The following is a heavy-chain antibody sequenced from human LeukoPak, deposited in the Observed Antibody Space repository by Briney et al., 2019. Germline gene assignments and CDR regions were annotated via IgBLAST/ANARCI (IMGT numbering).Heavy chain of an antibody. J-gene: IGHJ5*02. Sequence: SGTLSLTCAVSGGSISSSNWWSWVRQPPGKGLEWIGEIYHSGSTYYNPSLKSRVTISVDTSKNQFSLKLSSVTAADTAVYYCARDSLWLGELAFDPWGQGTLVTVSS. V-gene: IGHV4-4*02. CDR2: IYHSGST. CDR3: ARDSLWLGELAFDP. D-gene: IGHD3-10*01. CDR1: GGSISSSNW.